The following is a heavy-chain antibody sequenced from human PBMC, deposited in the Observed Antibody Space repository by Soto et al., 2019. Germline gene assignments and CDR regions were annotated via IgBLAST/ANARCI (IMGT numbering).Heavy chain of an antibody. V-gene: IGHV1-18*04. CDR3: ARDRGTDSGTYYGY. J-gene: IGHJ4*02. CDR1: GYTFTSYG. Sequence: ASVKVSCKASGYTFTSYGISWVRQAPGQGLEWMGWISAYNGNTNYAQKLRGRVTMTTDTSTSTAYMELSSLRSEDTAVYFCARDRGTDSGTYYGYWGQGTLVTVSS. CDR2: ISAYNGNT. D-gene: IGHD1-26*01.